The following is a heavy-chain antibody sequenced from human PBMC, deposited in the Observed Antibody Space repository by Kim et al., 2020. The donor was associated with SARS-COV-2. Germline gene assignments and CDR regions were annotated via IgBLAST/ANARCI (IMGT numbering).Heavy chain of an antibody. D-gene: IGHD6-19*01. J-gene: IGHJ1*01. CDR3: AKVTSGSCGCFEYFQR. V-gene: IGHV3-23*01. CDR1: GFTFNSYA. CDR2: IRQSGGNT. Sequence: GGSLRLSCAASGFTFNSYAMSWVRQAPGKGLEWVSGIRQSGGNTEYADSVKGRFCISRDNSKNTLYLQMNRLRAEDAAVYYCAKVTSGSCGCFEYFQRWGQGTLVTVSP.